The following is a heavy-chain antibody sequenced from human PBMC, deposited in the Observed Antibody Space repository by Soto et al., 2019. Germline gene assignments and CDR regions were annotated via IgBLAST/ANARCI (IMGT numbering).Heavy chain of an antibody. CDR2: IYHTGTT. CDR1: GGSISDNC. V-gene: IGHV4-4*02. CDR3: ARHIAVPRTRGCDF. D-gene: IGHD6-19*01. J-gene: IGHJ4*02. Sequence: QVQLQESGPGLVKPSGTLSLTCAVSGGSISDNCWSWVRQPPGKGLEWIGEIYHTGTTHYNPSLWSRVTISIDKSKKQFSRMLTSVTAADSAVYYCARHIAVPRTRGCDFWGQGTLVTVSS.